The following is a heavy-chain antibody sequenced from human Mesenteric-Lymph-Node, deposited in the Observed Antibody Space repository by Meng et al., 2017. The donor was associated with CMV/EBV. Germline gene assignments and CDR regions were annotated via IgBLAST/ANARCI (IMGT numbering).Heavy chain of an antibody. Sequence: GGSLRLSCAASGFTSSNNWMHWVRQAPGKELVWVSRINPYGSTTNYADSVKGRFTISRDNAKNSLYLQMNSLRAEDTAVYYCARVERLTIFGVVITNYFDYWGQGTRVTVSS. CDR3: ARVERLTIFGVVITNYFDY. V-gene: IGHV3-74*01. CDR1: GFTSSNNW. CDR2: INPYGSTT. D-gene: IGHD3-3*01. J-gene: IGHJ4*02.